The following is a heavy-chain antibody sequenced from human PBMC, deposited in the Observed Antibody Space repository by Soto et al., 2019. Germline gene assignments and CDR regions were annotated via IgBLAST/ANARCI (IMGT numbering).Heavy chain of an antibody. CDR2: INPNSGAT. CDR3: SRTNSGPDDDFDF. CDR1: GYTFTRYY. Sequence: ASVKVSCKTSGYTFTRYYMQWVRQAPGQGLEWMGWINPNSGATNYAQKFQGRITMTRDTSISTAYMELSSLTSDDTALYYCSRTNSGPDDDFDFSCPAPLLTLST. D-gene: IGHD5-12*01. J-gene: IGHJ4*02. V-gene: IGHV1-2*02.